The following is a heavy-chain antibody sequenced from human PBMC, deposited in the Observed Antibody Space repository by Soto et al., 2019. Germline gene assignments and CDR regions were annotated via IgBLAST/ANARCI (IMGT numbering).Heavy chain of an antibody. CDR2: MNPGSGDT. Sequence: SLHGCWKASRYGFTSKDVSWGRHANGQGLEWMGWMNPGSGDTGYEQKVQGRVNMTRDISTATAYMELSSLRSDDTAIYYCARKETFGSLNWFDPWGQGTLVTVSS. V-gene: IGHV1-8*01. CDR3: ARKETFGSLNWFDP. D-gene: IGHD3-16*01. J-gene: IGHJ5*02. CDR1: RYGFTSKD.